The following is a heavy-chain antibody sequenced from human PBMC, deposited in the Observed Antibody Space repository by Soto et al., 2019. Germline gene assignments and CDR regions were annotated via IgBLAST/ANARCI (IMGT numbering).Heavy chain of an antibody. CDR3: ARSPSSVVVAWFDY. CDR2: IKQDGSEK. Sequence: GGSLRLSCAASGFTFSSYWMSWVRQAPGKGLEWVANIKQDGSEKYYVDSVKGRFTISRDNAKNSLYLQMNSLRAEDTAVYYCARSPSSVVVAWFDYWGQGTLVTVSS. V-gene: IGHV3-7*05. CDR1: GFTFSSYW. J-gene: IGHJ4*02. D-gene: IGHD2-21*01.